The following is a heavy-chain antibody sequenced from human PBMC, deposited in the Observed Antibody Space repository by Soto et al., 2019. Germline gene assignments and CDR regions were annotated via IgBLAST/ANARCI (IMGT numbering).Heavy chain of an antibody. V-gene: IGHV1-2*02. CDR1: GYTFTAYY. CDR2: INPNTGGT. Sequence: ASVKVSCKTSGYTFTAYYMHWVRQAPGQGLEWMGWINPNTGGTNYAQQFQDRVTMTRDTSITTAYMDLSRLTSDDTAVYYCARDRPPDYWGQGTLVTVSS. CDR3: ARDRPPDY. J-gene: IGHJ4*02.